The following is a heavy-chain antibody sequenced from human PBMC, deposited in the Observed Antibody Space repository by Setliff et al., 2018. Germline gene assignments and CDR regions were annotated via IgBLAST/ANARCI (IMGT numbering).Heavy chain of an antibody. Sequence: TLSLTCTVSGGSISSGIYYWSWIRQHPGKGLEWLALIYWDDVKRYSPFLKNRLTITQDTSKNQVVLTLTNMDPVDTATYYCAHRGGYGADSLYYFDVWGQGTLVTVSS. CDR1: GGSISSGIYY. D-gene: IGHD3-10*01. V-gene: IGHV2-5*08. CDR3: AHRGGYGADSLYYFDV. J-gene: IGHJ4*02. CDR2: IYWDDVK.